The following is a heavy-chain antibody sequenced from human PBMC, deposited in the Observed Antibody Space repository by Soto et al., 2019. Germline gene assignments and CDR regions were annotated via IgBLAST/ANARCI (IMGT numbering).Heavy chain of an antibody. D-gene: IGHD3-22*01. Sequence: SQTLSLTCAISGDSVSSNSAAWNWIRQSPSRGLEWLGRTYYRSKWYNDYAVSVKSRITINPDTSKNQFSLQLNSVTPEDTAVYYCARDYHYYDSSGYYLGRISYYGMDVRGQGTTVTV. CDR2: TYYRSKWYN. V-gene: IGHV6-1*01. CDR1: GDSVSSNSAA. J-gene: IGHJ6*02. CDR3: ARDYHYYDSSGYYLGRISYYGMDV.